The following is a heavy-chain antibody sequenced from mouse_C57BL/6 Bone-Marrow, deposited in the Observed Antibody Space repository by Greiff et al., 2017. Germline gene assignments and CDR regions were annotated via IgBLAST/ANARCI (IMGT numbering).Heavy chain of an antibody. V-gene: IGHV1-5*01. Sequence: EVKVVESGTVLARPGASVKMSCKTSGYTFTSYWMHWVKQRPGQGLEWIGAIYPGNSDTSYNQKFKGKAKLTAVTSASTAYMELSSLTNEDSAVYYCTSDYDGDFDYWGQGTTLTVSS. J-gene: IGHJ2*01. D-gene: IGHD2-4*01. CDR1: GYTFTSYW. CDR3: TSDYDGDFDY. CDR2: IYPGNSDT.